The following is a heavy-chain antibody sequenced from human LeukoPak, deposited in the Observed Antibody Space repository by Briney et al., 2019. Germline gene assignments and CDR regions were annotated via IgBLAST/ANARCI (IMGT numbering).Heavy chain of an antibody. D-gene: IGHD3-3*01. CDR3: ARSRFTIFGVPPEYFQH. CDR1: GGSFSGYY. V-gene: IGHV4-34*01. Sequence: SETLSLTCAVYGGSFSGYYWSWIRQPPGKGLEWIGEINHSGSTNYNPSLKSRVTISVDTSKNQFSLKLSSVTAADTAVYYCARSRFTIFGVPPEYFQHWGQGTLVTVSS. CDR2: INHSGST. J-gene: IGHJ1*01.